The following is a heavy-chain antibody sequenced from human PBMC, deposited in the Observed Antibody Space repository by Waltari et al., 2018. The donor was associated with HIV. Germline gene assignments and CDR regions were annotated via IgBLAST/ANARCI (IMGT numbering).Heavy chain of an antibody. D-gene: IGHD1-26*01. J-gene: IGHJ6*02. CDR2: IYTSGSP. CDR1: GGSISSGSYY. CDR3: ARGIVGAKEKNNGMDV. Sequence: QVQLQESGPRLVKPSQTLSLTCTVSGGSISSGSYYWSWIRQPAGKGLEWIGRIYTSGSPTYNPSLKSRVTISVDTSRNEFSLRLSSVTAADTGVYYCARGIVGAKEKNNGMDVWGQGTTVTVSS. V-gene: IGHV4-61*02.